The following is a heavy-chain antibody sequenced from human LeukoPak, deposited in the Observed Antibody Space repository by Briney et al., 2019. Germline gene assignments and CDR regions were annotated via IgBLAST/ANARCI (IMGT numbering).Heavy chain of an antibody. V-gene: IGHV4-4*07. CDR1: GGSISNYY. Sequence: SETLSLTCTVSGGSISNYYWSWIRQPAGKGLEWIGRIYTSGTTHYNPSLKSRVTMSVDTSKNQFSLKLSSVTAADTAVYYCARETVTTLSFDYWGQGTLVTVSS. CDR2: IYTSGTT. D-gene: IGHD4-17*01. CDR3: ARETVTTLSFDY. J-gene: IGHJ4*02.